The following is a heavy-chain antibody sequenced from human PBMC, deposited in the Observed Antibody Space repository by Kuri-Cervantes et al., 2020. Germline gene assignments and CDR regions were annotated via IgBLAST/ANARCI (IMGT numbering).Heavy chain of an antibody. J-gene: IGHJ6*02. V-gene: IGHV3-13*01. CDR3: ARAHTSSRYYDFWSGYYYGTDV. CDR2: IGTAGDT. D-gene: IGHD3-3*01. Sequence: GGSLRLSCAASGFTFDDYAMHWVRQATGKGLEWVSAIGTAGDTYYPGSVKGRFTISRENAKNSLYLQMNSLRAGDTAVYYCARAHTSSRYYDFWSGYYYGTDVWGQGTTVTVSS. CDR1: GFTFDDYA.